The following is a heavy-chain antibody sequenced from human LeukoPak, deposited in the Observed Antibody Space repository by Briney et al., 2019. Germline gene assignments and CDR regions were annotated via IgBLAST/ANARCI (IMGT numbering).Heavy chain of an antibody. CDR1: GFTFCSYW. CDR3: GKDIWGGGYYDAGSYYGIDY. Sequence: SGGSLRLSCAASGFTFCSYWMSWVRPAPGKGLEWVANIKQDGREKYSVDSVKGRFTISRDNAKNSLYLQMNILRAVDTAVYYCGKDIWGGGYYDAGSYYGIDYWGQGTLVTVSS. D-gene: IGHD3-10*01. CDR2: IKQDGREK. V-gene: IGHV3-7*01. J-gene: IGHJ4*02.